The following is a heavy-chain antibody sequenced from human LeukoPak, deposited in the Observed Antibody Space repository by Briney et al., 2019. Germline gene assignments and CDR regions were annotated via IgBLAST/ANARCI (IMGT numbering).Heavy chain of an antibody. D-gene: IGHD6-19*01. CDR2: ISSSGSTI. CDR3: ARADVAVAGTFGY. J-gene: IGHJ4*02. CDR1: GFTFSDYY. Sequence: GGSLRLSCAASGFTFSDYYMSWIRQAPGKGLEWVSYISSSGSTIYYADSVKGRFTISSDNAKNSLDLQMNSRRAEDTAVYYCARADVAVAGTFGYWGQGTLVTVSS. V-gene: IGHV3-11*04.